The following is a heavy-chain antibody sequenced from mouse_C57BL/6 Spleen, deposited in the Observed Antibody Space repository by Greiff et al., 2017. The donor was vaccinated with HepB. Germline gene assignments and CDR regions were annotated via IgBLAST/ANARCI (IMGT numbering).Heavy chain of an antibody. CDR2: IDPENGDT. Sequence: VQLQQSGAELVRPGASVKLSCTASGFNIKDDYMHWVKQRPEQGLEWIGWIDPENGDTEYASKFQGKATITADTSSNTAYLQLSSLTSEDTAVYYCTTITTVGRGDYWGQGTTLTVSS. J-gene: IGHJ2*01. V-gene: IGHV14-4*01. CDR3: TTITTVGRGDY. D-gene: IGHD1-1*01. CDR1: GFNIKDDY.